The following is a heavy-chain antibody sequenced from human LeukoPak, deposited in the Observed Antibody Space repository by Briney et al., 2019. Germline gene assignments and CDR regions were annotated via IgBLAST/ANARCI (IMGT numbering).Heavy chain of an antibody. CDR1: GLTFPNYW. CDR2: ISENGDGK. Sequence: GGSLRLSCAASGLTFPNYWMTWVRQARGKGPEWVASISENGDGKFYVDSVKGRFTISRDNAENSLYLQMNILRAEDTAVYDCVRGHHGLEVWGQGTTVTVSS. V-gene: IGHV3-7*04. CDR3: VRGHHGLEV. J-gene: IGHJ6*02.